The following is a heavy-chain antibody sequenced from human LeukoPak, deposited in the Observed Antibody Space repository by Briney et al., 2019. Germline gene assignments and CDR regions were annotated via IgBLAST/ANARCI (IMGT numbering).Heavy chain of an antibody. CDR2: IIPIFGTA. J-gene: IGHJ6*03. D-gene: IGHD3/OR15-3a*01. CDR1: GGTFSSYA. Sequence: VASVKVSCKASGGTFSSYAISWVRQAPGQGLEWMGGIIPIFGTANYAQKFQGRVTITADKSTGTAYMELSSLRSEDTAVYYCANTDWNYDYYYMDVWGKGTTVTVSS. CDR3: ANTDWNYDYYYMDV. V-gene: IGHV1-69*06.